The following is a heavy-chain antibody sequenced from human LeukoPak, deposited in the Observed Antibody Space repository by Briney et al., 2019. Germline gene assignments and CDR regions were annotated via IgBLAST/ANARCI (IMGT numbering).Heavy chain of an antibody. D-gene: IGHD4-17*01. CDR1: GFTFSSYG. J-gene: IGHJ6*02. CDR2: IWYDGSNK. V-gene: IGHV3-33*01. Sequence: QPGRSLRLSCEASGFTFSSYGMHWVRQAPGKGLEWVAVIWYDGSNKYYADSVKGRFTISRDNTKNTLYLQMNSLRAEDTAVYYCARDPPGDYYYYYYGMDVWGQGTTVTVSS. CDR3: ARDPPGDYYYYYYGMDV.